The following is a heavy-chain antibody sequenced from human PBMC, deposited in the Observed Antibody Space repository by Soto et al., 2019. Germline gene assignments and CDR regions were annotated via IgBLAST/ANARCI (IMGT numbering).Heavy chain of an antibody. D-gene: IGHD5-12*01. Sequence: QVQLVQSGAEVKKPGSSVKVSCKASGGTFSSYAISWVRQAPGQGLEWMGGIIPIFGTANYAQKFQGRVTITADESTSTADLELSSLRSDDTAVYYCAREGVATIIGDYYYYGMDVWGQGTTVTVSS. CDR2: IIPIFGTA. V-gene: IGHV1-69*01. CDR1: GGTFSSYA. CDR3: AREGVATIIGDYYYYGMDV. J-gene: IGHJ6*02.